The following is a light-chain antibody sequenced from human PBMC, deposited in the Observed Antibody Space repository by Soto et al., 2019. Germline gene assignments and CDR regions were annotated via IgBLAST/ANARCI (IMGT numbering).Light chain of an antibody. CDR2: EGS. J-gene: IGLJ2*01. CDR1: SSDVGTYNL. V-gene: IGLV2-23*01. CDR3: CSYAGSSTHVV. Sequence: QSALTQPASVSGSPGQSITISCTGTSSDVGTYNLVSWYQQCPGKAHKLMIYEGSKRHSGVSNRFSGSKSGNTASLTISGIQSEDEDDYYCCSYAGSSTHVVFGGGTKVTVL.